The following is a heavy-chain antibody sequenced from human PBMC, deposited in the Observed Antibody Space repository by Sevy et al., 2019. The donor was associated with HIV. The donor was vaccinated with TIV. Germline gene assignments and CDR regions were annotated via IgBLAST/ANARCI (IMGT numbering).Heavy chain of an antibody. D-gene: IGHD3-3*01. Sequence: GGSLRLSCAASGFGFDTYAMSWVRQAPGKGLEWVSTINGNGRATYYADSVKDRFTISRDNSKKTLSLQMISLRAEDTATYYCAKDGVVDITIFGLNIRHYWYFDVWGRGTLVTVSS. CDR2: INGNGRAT. CDR1: GFGFDTYA. V-gene: IGHV3-23*01. CDR3: AKDGVVDITIFGLNIRHYWYFDV. J-gene: IGHJ2*01.